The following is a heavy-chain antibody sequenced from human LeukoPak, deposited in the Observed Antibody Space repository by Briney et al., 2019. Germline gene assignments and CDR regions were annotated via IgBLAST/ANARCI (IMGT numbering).Heavy chain of an antibody. CDR3: ARDQVLVNTAMITAFDF. CDR2: IYTSGST. J-gene: IGHJ4*02. Sequence: PSETLSLTCIVSGVSISSYYWSWIRQPAGKGLEWIGRIYTSGSTNYNPSLMSRVTMSVDTSKNQFSLQLSSVTAADTAVYYCARDQVLVNTAMITAFDFWGQGTLVTVCS. V-gene: IGHV4-4*07. CDR1: GVSISSYY. D-gene: IGHD5-18*01.